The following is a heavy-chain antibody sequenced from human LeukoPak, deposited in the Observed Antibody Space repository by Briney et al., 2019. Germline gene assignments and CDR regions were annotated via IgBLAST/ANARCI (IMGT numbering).Heavy chain of an antibody. Sequence: GASVKVSCKASGYTFTSYGISWVRQAPGQGLEWMGWISTYNGNTNYAQKLQGRVTMTTDTSTSTAYMVLRSLRSDDTAVYYCARAPRWEFLADRAEYFQHWGQGTLVTVSS. D-gene: IGHD3-10*01. CDR3: ARAPRWEFLADRAEYFQH. CDR2: ISTYNGNT. V-gene: IGHV1-18*04. J-gene: IGHJ1*01. CDR1: GYTFTSYG.